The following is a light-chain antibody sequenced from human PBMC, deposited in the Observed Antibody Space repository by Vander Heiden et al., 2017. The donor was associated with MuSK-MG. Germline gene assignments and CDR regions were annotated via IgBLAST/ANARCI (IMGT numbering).Light chain of an antibody. CDR1: QSISSW. Sequence: DIQMTQSPSTLSASVGDRVTITCRASQSISSWLAWYQQKPGKAPKLLIYDASRLESGAPSRFSGSGSGTEFTLTISSLQPDDFATYCCQQDNSYCTFGQGTKVEIK. CDR3: QQDNSYCT. CDR2: DAS. V-gene: IGKV1-5*01. J-gene: IGKJ1*01.